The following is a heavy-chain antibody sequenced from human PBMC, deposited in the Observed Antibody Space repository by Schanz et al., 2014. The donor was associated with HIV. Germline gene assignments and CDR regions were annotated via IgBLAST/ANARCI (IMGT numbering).Heavy chain of an antibody. CDR2: ISSGSSYI. D-gene: IGHD6-6*01. J-gene: IGHJ6*02. V-gene: IGHV3-21*04. Sequence: EVHLVESGGALVQPGGSLRLSCAASGFTFSSYSMNWVRQAPGKGLEWVSSISSGSSYIYYADSVKGRFTISRDNAKNSLYMQMNSLRGDDTALYYCAKAYSTSRPYSMDIWGQGTTVTVSS. CDR3: AKAYSTSRPYSMDI. CDR1: GFTFSSYS.